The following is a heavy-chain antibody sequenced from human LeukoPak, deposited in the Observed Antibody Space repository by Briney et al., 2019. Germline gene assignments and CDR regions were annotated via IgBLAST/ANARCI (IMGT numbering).Heavy chain of an antibody. J-gene: IGHJ4*02. CDR1: GFTFTTYA. Sequence: PGGSLRLSCAASGFTFTTYAMHWVRQAPGKGLEWVAFISYDGSNEYYADSVKGRFTISRDNSMNTLFLQMSSLRAEDTAVYYCARDWKGLQPEYFDYWGQGTLVTVPS. D-gene: IGHD1-1*01. V-gene: IGHV3-30-3*01. CDR2: ISYDGSNE. CDR3: ARDWKGLQPEYFDY.